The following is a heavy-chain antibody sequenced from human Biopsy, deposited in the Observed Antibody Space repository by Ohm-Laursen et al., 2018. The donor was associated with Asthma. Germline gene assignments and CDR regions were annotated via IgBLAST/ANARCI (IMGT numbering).Heavy chain of an antibody. CDR1: GFTFGDYW. CDR2: IKHDGREK. Sequence: SLRLSCAASGFTFGDYWMSWVRQVPGKGLEWVANIKHDGREKNHVDSLKGRFTISRDNAKNSLYLQMNSLRAEDTAAYYCARTFHFWSPYHAEHYQLWGQGTLVTVSS. J-gene: IGHJ1*01. V-gene: IGHV3-7*01. D-gene: IGHD3-3*02. CDR3: ARTFHFWSPYHAEHYQL.